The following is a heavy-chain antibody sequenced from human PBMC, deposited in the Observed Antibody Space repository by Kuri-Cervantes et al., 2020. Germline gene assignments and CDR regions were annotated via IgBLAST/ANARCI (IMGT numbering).Heavy chain of an antibody. J-gene: IGHJ6*02. V-gene: IGHV4-30-4*01. CDR1: GGSISSGDYY. CDR2: IYYSGST. D-gene: IGHD3-10*01. Sequence: SETLSLTCTVSGGSISSGDYYWSWIRQPPGKGLEWIGYIYYSGSTYYNPSLKSRVTISVDTSKNQFSLKLSSVTAADTAVYYCARAGPPLWFGEFRGRPGGEAGYYYGMDVWGQGTTVTVSS. CDR3: ARAGPPLWFGEFRGRPGGEAGYYYGMDV.